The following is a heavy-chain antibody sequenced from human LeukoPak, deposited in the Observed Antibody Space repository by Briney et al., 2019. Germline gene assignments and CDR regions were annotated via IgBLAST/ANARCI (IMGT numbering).Heavy chain of an antibody. CDR3: ARYVVYGSGKYYFDY. V-gene: IGHV4-39*01. CDR2: INYSGST. J-gene: IGHJ4*02. CDR1: GGSVSSTTYY. Sequence: SETLSLTCTVSGGSVSSTTYYWSWIRQPPGKGLEWIASINYSGSTYYNPSLKSRVTISVDTSENQFSLKLSPVTAADTAVYYCARYVVYGSGKYYFDYWGQGTLVTVSS. D-gene: IGHD3-10*01.